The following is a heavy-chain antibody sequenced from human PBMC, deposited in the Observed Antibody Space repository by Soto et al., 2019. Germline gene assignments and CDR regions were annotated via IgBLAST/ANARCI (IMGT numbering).Heavy chain of an antibody. V-gene: IGHV4-39*01. Sequence: SETLSLTCTVSGGSISSSSYYWGWIRQPPGKGLEWIGSIYYSGSTYYNPSLKSRVTISVDTSKNQFSLKLSSVTAADTAVYYCARQEEVPAAILQHWGQGTLVTVSS. CDR2: IYYSGST. D-gene: IGHD2-2*01. CDR3: ARQEEVPAAILQH. J-gene: IGHJ1*01. CDR1: GGSISSSSYY.